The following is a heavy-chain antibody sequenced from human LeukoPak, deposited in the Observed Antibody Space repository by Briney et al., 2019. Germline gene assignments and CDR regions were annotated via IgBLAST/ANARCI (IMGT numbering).Heavy chain of an antibody. CDR2: IIPILGIA. CDR1: GGTFSSYA. V-gene: IGHV1-69*04. Sequence: GASVKVSCKASGGTFSSYAISWVRQAPGQGLEWMGRIIPILGIANYAQKFQGRVTITADKSTSTAYMELSSLRSEDTAVYYCARSLGLEIAGYNWFDPWGQGTLVTVSS. D-gene: IGHD7-27*01. J-gene: IGHJ5*02. CDR3: ARSLGLEIAGYNWFDP.